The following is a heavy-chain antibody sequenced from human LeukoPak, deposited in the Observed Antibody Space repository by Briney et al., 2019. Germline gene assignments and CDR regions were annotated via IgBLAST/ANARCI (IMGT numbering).Heavy chain of an antibody. D-gene: IGHD6-13*01. Sequence: ASVKVSCKASGGTFSSYAISWVRQAPGQGLEWMGRIIPILGIANYAQKFQGRVTITADKSTSTAYMELSSLRSEDTAVYYCARDRWGIAAAHAEYFQHWGQGTLVTVSS. CDR1: GGTFSSYA. CDR2: IIPILGIA. CDR3: ARDRWGIAAAHAEYFQH. V-gene: IGHV1-69*04. J-gene: IGHJ1*01.